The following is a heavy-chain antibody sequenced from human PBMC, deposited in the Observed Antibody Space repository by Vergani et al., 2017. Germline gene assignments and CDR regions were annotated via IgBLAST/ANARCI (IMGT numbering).Heavy chain of an antibody. CDR1: GYTFFNYG. D-gene: IGHD3-10*01. V-gene: IGHV1-18*04. J-gene: IGHJ4*02. Sequence: QVQLVQSGPEVKRPGASVKVSCKTSGYTFFNYGVNWIRRAPGQGFEWLGWIRADTGDTKYSERLQDRVTLTTDSSTNTAYMELRSLKSDDTAVYYCARYGTYYYGSGSFYLFDYWGQGTLVTVSP. CDR3: ARYGTYYYGSGSFYLFDY. CDR2: IRADTGDT.